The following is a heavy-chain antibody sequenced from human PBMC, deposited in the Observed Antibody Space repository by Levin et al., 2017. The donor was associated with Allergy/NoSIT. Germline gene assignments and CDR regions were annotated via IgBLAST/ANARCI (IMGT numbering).Heavy chain of an antibody. CDR2: IYYSGST. Sequence: PSETLSLTCTVSGGSISSSSYYWGWIRQPPGKGLEWIGSIYYSGSTYYNPFLKSRATISVDTSKNQFSLKLSSVTAADTAVYYCAREIVVVAASDYWGQGTLVTVSS. V-gene: IGHV4-39*07. CDR3: AREIVVVAASDY. CDR1: GGSISSSSYY. J-gene: IGHJ4*02. D-gene: IGHD2-15*01.